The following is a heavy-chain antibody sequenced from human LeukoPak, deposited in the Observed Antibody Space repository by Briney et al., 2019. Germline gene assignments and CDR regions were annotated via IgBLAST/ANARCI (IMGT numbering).Heavy chain of an antibody. Sequence: GGSLRLSCAASGFTFSDHAMDWVRQAPGKGLEWVGRIRNKTNSYTTEYAASVQGRFTVSRDDSKNSLYLQMNSMKTEDTAVYYCTRLVGANDWGQGTLVTVSS. CDR1: GFTFSDHA. CDR3: TRLVGAND. J-gene: IGHJ4*02. V-gene: IGHV3-72*01. D-gene: IGHD1-26*01. CDR2: IRNKTNSYTT.